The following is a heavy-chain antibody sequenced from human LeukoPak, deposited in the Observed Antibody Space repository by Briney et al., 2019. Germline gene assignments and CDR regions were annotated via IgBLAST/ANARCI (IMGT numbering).Heavy chain of an antibody. Sequence: SETLSLTCTVSGGSISRYYWSWIRQPPGKGLEWIGYIYYSGSTNYNPSLKSRVTISVDTSKNQFSLKLSSVTAADTAVYYWTRGGELMNYWGQGTLVTVSS. CDR3: TRGGELMNY. CDR2: IYYSGST. CDR1: GGSISRYY. V-gene: IGHV4-59*08. J-gene: IGHJ4*02. D-gene: IGHD1-26*01.